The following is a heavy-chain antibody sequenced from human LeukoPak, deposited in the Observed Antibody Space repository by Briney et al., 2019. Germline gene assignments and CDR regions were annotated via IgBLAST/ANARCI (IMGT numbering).Heavy chain of an antibody. CDR1: GGSISSYY. Sequence: SETLSLTCTVSGGSISSYYWSWIRQPPGKGLEWIGFIYYSGSTNYNPSLKSRVTISVDTSKNQFSLKLSSVTAADTAVYYCARPSLDYGGIDAFDFWGQGTLVTVSS. CDR2: IYYSGST. J-gene: IGHJ3*01. D-gene: IGHD4-23*01. V-gene: IGHV4-59*08. CDR3: ARPSLDYGGIDAFDF.